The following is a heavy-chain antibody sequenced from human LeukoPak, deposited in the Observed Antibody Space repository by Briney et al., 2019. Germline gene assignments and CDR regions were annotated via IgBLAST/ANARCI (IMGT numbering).Heavy chain of an antibody. V-gene: IGHV1-2*02. CDR1: GYTFTGYY. D-gene: IGHD3-22*01. Sequence: GASVKVSCKASGYTFTGYYMHWVRQAPGQGLEWMGWINPNSGGTNYAQKFQGRVTMTRDTSISTAYMELSRLRSDDTAVYYCARFRDSSGYYSNAFDIWGQGTMVTVSS. J-gene: IGHJ3*02. CDR3: ARFRDSSGYYSNAFDI. CDR2: INPNSGGT.